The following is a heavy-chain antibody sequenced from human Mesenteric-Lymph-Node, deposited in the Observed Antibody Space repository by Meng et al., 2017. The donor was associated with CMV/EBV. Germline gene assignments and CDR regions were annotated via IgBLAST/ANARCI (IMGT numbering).Heavy chain of an antibody. CDR1: GGSISGYF. CDR2: LYYRGGT. V-gene: IGHV4-59*01. CDR3: ASGAHSSNWYDY. Sequence: SETLSLTCTVSGGSISGYFWSWIRQPPGKGLEWIGYLYYRGGTNYNPSLKSRVTMSVDTSKNQLLLNLNSVTVADTAVYYCASGAHSSNWYDYWGQGTLVTVSS. J-gene: IGHJ5*01. D-gene: IGHD6-13*01.